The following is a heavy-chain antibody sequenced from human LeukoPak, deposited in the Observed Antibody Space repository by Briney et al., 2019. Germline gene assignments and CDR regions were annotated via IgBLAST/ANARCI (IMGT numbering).Heavy chain of an antibody. Sequence: SETLSLTCTVSGGSISSYYWSWIRQPPGKGLEWIGYIYYSGSTYYNPSLKSRVTISVDTSKNQFSLKLSSVTAADTAVYYCAREISYDSSGYYYGAFDIWGQGTMVTVSS. J-gene: IGHJ3*02. CDR2: IYYSGST. CDR3: AREISYDSSGYYYGAFDI. D-gene: IGHD3-22*01. CDR1: GGSISSYY. V-gene: IGHV4-59*12.